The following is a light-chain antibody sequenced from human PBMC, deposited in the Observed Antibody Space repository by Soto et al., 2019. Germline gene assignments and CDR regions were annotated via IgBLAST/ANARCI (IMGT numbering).Light chain of an antibody. CDR3: QQYAGSPSS. CDR2: GAS. V-gene: IGKV3-20*01. CDR1: QTVTSNY. Sequence: EIVLTQSPGTLSLSPWERATLSCRASQTVTSNYLAWYQRKPGQAPRLLIYGASSRATDIPDRFSGSGSGTEFTLTITRLEPEDFAVYFCQQYAGSPSSFGQGTKVEIK. J-gene: IGKJ1*01.